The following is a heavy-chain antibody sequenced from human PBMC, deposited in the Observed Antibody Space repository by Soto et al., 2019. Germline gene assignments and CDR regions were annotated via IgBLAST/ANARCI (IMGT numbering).Heavy chain of an antibody. CDR2: ISGGGGST. Sequence: GGSLRLSCAASGFTFSSYAMSWVRQAPGKGLEWVSAISGGGGSTYYPDSVKVWFTASTDNSNNTLYLQVTSLRSEETAVYYCAKDLYYGSGTFPYYYYGMDVWGQGTTVTVSS. V-gene: IGHV3-23*01. J-gene: IGHJ6*02. CDR3: AKDLYYGSGTFPYYYYGMDV. CDR1: GFTFSSYA. D-gene: IGHD3-10*01.